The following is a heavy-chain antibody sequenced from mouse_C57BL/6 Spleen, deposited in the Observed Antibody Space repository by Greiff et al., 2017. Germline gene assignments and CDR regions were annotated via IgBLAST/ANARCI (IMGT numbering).Heavy chain of an antibody. V-gene: IGHV7-3*01. D-gene: IGHD2-4*01. CDR1: GFTFTDYY. CDR3: ARYGGLRLDYFDY. Sequence: EVKLMESGGGLVQPGGSLSLSCAASGFTFTDYYMSWVRQPPGKALEWLGFIRNKANGYTTEYSASVKGRFTISRDNSQIILYLQMNALRAEDSATYYCARYGGLRLDYFDYWGQGTTLTVSS. CDR2: IRNKANGYTT. J-gene: IGHJ2*01.